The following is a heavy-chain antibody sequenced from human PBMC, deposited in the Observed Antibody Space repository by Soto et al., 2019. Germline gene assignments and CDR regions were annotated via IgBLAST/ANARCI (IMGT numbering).Heavy chain of an antibody. D-gene: IGHD6-6*01. V-gene: IGHV6-1*01. J-gene: IGHJ4*02. CDR3: ARGPSPLAY. CDR1: GDSVSSNSAA. CDR2: TYYRSKWYS. Sequence: SQTLSLTCAISGDSVSSNSAAWDWIRQSPSRGLEWLGRTYYRSKWYSYYAASVRGRITINADTSKNQFSLHLNSVTPQDTAVNYCARGPSPLAYWGRGTVVTV.